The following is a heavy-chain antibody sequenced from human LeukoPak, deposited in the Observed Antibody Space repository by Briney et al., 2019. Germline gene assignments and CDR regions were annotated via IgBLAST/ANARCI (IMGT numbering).Heavy chain of an antibody. Sequence: PGGSLRLSCAASGFTFSDYYMSWIRQAPGKGLEWVSYISSSGSTIYYADSVKGRFTISRDNAKNSLYLQTNSLRAEDTAVYYCARRPGSGSYFTYFDYWGQGTLVTVSS. V-gene: IGHV3-11*01. D-gene: IGHD1-26*01. CDR3: ARRPGSGSYFTYFDY. J-gene: IGHJ4*02. CDR1: GFTFSDYY. CDR2: ISSSGSTI.